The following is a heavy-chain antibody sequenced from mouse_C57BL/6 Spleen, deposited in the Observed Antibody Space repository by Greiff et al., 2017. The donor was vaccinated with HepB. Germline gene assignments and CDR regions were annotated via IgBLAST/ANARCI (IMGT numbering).Heavy chain of an antibody. Sequence: VQLVESGPGLLAPSQSLSITCTVSGFSLTSYAISWVRQPPGKGLEWLGVIWTGGGTNYNSALKSRLSISKDNSKSQVFLKMNSLQTDDTARYYCARKITTVVADYWYFDVWGTGTTVTVSS. V-gene: IGHV2-9-1*01. D-gene: IGHD1-1*01. CDR1: GFSLTSYA. CDR2: IWTGGGT. CDR3: ARKITTVVADYWYFDV. J-gene: IGHJ1*03.